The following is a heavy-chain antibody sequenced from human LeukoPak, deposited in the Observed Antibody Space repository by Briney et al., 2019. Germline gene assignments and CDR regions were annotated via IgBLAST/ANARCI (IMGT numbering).Heavy chain of an antibody. J-gene: IGHJ4*02. CDR3: AVYSSGWYPDFDY. CDR2: ISYDGSNK. D-gene: IGHD6-19*01. V-gene: IGHV3-30-3*01. Sequence: GGSLRLSCAASGFTFSSYAMHWVRQAPGKGLEWVAVISYDGSNKYYADSVKGRFTISRDNSKNTLYLQMNSLRAEDTAVYYCAVYSSGWYPDFDYWGQGTLVTVSS. CDR1: GFTFSSYA.